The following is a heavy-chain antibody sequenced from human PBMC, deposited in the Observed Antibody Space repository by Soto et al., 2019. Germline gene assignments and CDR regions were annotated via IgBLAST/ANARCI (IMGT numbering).Heavy chain of an antibody. J-gene: IGHJ6*02. V-gene: IGHV3-23*01. D-gene: IGHD2-2*01. Sequence: GGSLRLSCAASGFTFSSYAMSWVRQAPGKGLEWVSAISGSDGSTYYADSVKGRFTISRDNSKNTLYLQMNSLRAEDTAVYYCAKDLSTRGYYYGMDVWGQGTTVTVSS. CDR3: AKDLSTRGYYYGMDV. CDR2: ISGSDGST. CDR1: GFTFSSYA.